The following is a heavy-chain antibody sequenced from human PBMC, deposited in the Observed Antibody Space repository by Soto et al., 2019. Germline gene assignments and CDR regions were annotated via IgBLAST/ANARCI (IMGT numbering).Heavy chain of an antibody. D-gene: IGHD3-16*01. CDR1: GGSISSYY. J-gene: IGHJ3*02. CDR2: IYYSGST. CDR3: ARDSKGGSSAFDI. Sequence: QVQLQESGPGLVKPSETLSLTCTVSGGSISSYYWSWIRQPPGKGLEWIGYIYYSGSTNYNPSLKSRVTISVDTSKNQFSLKRSAVTAADTAVYYCARDSKGGSSAFDIWGQGTMVTVSS. V-gene: IGHV4-59*01.